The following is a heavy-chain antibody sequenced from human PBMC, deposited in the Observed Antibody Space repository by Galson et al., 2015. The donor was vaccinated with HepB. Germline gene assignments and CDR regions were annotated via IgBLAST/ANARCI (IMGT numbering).Heavy chain of an antibody. Sequence: SLRLSCAASGFSFTTQNMHWVRQAPVKGLEWLAIISPDGRTTYYADSVKGRFTISRDNSKNTLFLQINSLRPEDTAVYYCARDFNWNFDSWGQGTLVTVSS. V-gene: IGHV3-30*04. D-gene: IGHD1-1*01. CDR2: ISPDGRTT. J-gene: IGHJ4*02. CDR3: ARDFNWNFDS. CDR1: GFSFTTQN.